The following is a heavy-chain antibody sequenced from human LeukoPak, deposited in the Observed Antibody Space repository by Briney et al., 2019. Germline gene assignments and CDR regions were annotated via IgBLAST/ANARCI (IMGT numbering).Heavy chain of an antibody. J-gene: IGHJ4*02. CDR2: IYYSGST. CDR1: GLSISCYY. V-gene: IGHV4-59*08. D-gene: IGHD3-22*01. Sequence: SETLSLTCTVSGLSISCYYWMWIRQPPGKGLEWIGYIYYSGSTNYNPSLKSRVTISVDTSKNQFSLKLSSVTAADTAVYYCARHRYYYDSSGFDYWGQGTLVTVSS. CDR3: ARHRYYYDSSGFDY.